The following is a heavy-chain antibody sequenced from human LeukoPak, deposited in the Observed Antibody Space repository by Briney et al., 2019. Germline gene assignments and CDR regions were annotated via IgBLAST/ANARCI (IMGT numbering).Heavy chain of an antibody. V-gene: IGHV3-7*01. Sequence: GSLRLSCGASGFRFNGHWMSWVRQAPGKGLEWVAYIKPDGTDKYYLDSVKGRFTISRDNAKNSLYLQMSSLRPEDTAVYYCAREGRVGNNPVLSFDLWGQGTLVTVSS. CDR3: AREGRVGNNPVLSFDL. D-gene: IGHD5-24*01. J-gene: IGHJ4*02. CDR2: IKPDGTDK. CDR1: GFRFNGHW.